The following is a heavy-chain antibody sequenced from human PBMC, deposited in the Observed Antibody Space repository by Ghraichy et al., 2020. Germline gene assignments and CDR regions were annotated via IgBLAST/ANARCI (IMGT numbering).Heavy chain of an antibody. Sequence: SVKVSCKASGGTFSSYAISWVRQAPGQGLEWMGGIIPIFGTANYAQKFQGRVTITADESTSTAYMELSSLRSEDTAVYYCARDERANWKTGWFDPWGQGTLVTVSS. V-gene: IGHV1-69*13. CDR3: ARDERANWKTGWFDP. D-gene: IGHD1-1*01. CDR1: GGTFSSYA. CDR2: IIPIFGTA. J-gene: IGHJ5*02.